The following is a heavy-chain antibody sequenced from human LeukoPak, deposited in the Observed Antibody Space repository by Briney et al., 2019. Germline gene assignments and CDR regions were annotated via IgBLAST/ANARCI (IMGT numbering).Heavy chain of an antibody. D-gene: IGHD2-15*01. V-gene: IGHV4-61*01. CDR1: GYSISSGYY. CDR3: ARDKDGINRDAFDI. J-gene: IGHJ3*02. Sequence: KPSETLSLTCAVSGYSISSGYYWGWIRQPPGKGLEWIGYIYYSGSTNYNPSLKSRVTISVDTSKNQFSLKLSSVTAADTAVYYCARDKDGINRDAFDIWGQGTMVTVSS. CDR2: IYYSGST.